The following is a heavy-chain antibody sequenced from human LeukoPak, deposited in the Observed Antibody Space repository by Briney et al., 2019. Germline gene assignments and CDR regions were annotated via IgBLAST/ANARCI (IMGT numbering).Heavy chain of an antibody. CDR2: ITSNGGRT. CDR3: ANVGATNWHYAFPI. V-gene: IGHV3-NL1*01. J-gene: IGHJ3*02. D-gene: IGHD1-26*01. CDR1: GFTFSTHG. Sequence: GGSLRLSCAASGFTFSTHGMHWVRQAPGKGLEWVSFITSNGGRTDYSDSVKGRATISRDNSKNTLYLQVNSLRAEDTAVYYCANVGATNWHYAFPIWGQGTTVTVSS.